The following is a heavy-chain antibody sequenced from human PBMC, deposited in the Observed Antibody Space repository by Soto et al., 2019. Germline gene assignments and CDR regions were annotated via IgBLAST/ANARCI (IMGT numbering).Heavy chain of an antibody. D-gene: IGHD2-8*01. Sequence: EVQLVESGGGLVQPGGSLRLSCVASGFNFNDHYMDWVRQAPGKGLEWVGRARNKVNSYIIAYAASVQGRFTISRDDSKSSLSLQMNSLKTEDTAVYFCARLMGTSFDLWGQGTLVTVSS. J-gene: IGHJ4*02. CDR1: GFNFNDHY. CDR2: ARNKVNSYII. CDR3: ARLMGTSFDL. V-gene: IGHV3-72*01.